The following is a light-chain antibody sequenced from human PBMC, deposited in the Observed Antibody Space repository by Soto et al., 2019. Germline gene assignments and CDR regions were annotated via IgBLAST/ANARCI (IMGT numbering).Light chain of an antibody. CDR2: SNN. CDR3: AAWDDSLNGYVV. Sequence: QPVLTQPPSASGTPGQRVTISCSGSSSNIGRNTVNWYQQLPGMAPKLLIYSNNHRPSGVPDRFSGSNSGTSASLAISGLQSEDEADYYCAAWDDSLNGYVVFGGGTKLTVL. V-gene: IGLV1-44*01. J-gene: IGLJ2*01. CDR1: SSNIGRNT.